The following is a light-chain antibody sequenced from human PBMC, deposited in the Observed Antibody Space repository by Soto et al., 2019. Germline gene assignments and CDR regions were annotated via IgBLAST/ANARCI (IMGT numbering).Light chain of an antibody. CDR1: QSVSSN. CDR3: QQLNIYPLT. Sequence: EIVMTQAPATLSESHGERATLSCRASQSVSSNLAWYQQKPGQAPRLLIYGATSRATGIPARFSGSGSGTDFTLTISSLQPEDFATYYCQQLNIYPLTFGGGTKVDIK. V-gene: IGKV3-15*01. CDR2: GAT. J-gene: IGKJ4*01.